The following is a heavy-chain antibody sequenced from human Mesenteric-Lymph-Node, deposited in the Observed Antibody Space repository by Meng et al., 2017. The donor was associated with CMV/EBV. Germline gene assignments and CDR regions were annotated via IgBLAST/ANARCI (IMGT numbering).Heavy chain of an antibody. CDR3: AREANGDYHFAY. Sequence: GGSLRLSCAASGFTFSSYSMNWVRQAPGKGLEWVSSISSSSSFIYYADSMKGRFTISRDNAKNSLHLQMNSLRADDTAVYYCAREANGDYHFAYWGQGALVTVSS. CDR2: ISSSSSFI. CDR1: GFTFSSYS. D-gene: IGHD4-17*01. V-gene: IGHV3-21*01. J-gene: IGHJ4*02.